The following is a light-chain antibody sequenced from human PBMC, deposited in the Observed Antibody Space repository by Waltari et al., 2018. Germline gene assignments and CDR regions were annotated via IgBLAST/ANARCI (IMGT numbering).Light chain of an antibody. V-gene: IGKV1D-12*01. Sequence: DIQMTQSPSSVSASVGDRVTITCRASQVISNWLDWYQQKPGKATKLLIYATSDLQGGVPSRFSGSGSGTDFTLTISSLQPEDFATYYCQQANSFPLTFGGGTRV. CDR2: ATS. CDR1: QVISNW. CDR3: QQANSFPLT. J-gene: IGKJ4*01.